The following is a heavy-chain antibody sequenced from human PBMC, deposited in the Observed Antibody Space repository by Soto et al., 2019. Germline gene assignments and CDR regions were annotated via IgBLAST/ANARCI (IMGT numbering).Heavy chain of an antibody. V-gene: IGHV4-59*01. D-gene: IGHD2-8*01. CDR3: ARLGVRGSYDAFDI. CDR2: IYYSGST. J-gene: IGHJ3*02. CDR1: GGSISDSY. Sequence: QVQLQESGPGLVKPWETLSLTCTVSGGSISDSYWSWIRQPPGKGLEWIGYIYYSGSTNYNPSLKTRVTMSVDTSKNQFSLRLSSVTAADTAVYYCARLGVRGSYDAFDIWGQGTMFTVSS.